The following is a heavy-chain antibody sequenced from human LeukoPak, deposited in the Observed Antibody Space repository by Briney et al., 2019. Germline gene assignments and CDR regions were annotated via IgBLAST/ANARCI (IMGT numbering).Heavy chain of an antibody. V-gene: IGHV4-59*01. D-gene: IGHD2-2*02. Sequence: PSETLSLTCTVSGGSISSYYWSWIRQPPGKGLEWIGYIYYSGSTNYNPSLKSRVTISVDTSKNQFSLKLSSVTAADTAVYYCARDVRYCSSTSCYNPGPIDAFDIWGQGTMVTVSS. CDR1: GGSISSYY. CDR2: IYYSGST. J-gene: IGHJ3*02. CDR3: ARDVRYCSSTSCYNPGPIDAFDI.